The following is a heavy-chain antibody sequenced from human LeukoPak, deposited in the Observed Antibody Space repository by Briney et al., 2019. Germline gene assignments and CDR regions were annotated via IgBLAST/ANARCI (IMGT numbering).Heavy chain of an antibody. CDR1: GFTFSSYA. V-gene: IGHV3-23*01. J-gene: IGHJ4*02. CDR3: AKGHRGLRPLDY. D-gene: IGHD5-18*01. Sequence: GVSLRLSCAASGFTFSSYAMSWVRQAPGRGLEWVSAISGSGGSTYYADSVKGRFTISRDNSKNTLYLQMNSLRAEDTAVYYCAKGHRGLRPLDYWGQGTLVTVSS. CDR2: ISGSGGST.